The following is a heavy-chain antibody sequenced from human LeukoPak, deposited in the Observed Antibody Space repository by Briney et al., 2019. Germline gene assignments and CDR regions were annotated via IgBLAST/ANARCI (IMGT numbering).Heavy chain of an antibody. CDR3: ARHQPRRSTSGYSHFDY. Sequence: SETLSLTCTVSGGSVSSSSYYWGWIRQSPRKGLEWIGTIYYSGSTYYNASLKSRVTISVDTSKNQFSLRLSSVTAADTAMYYCARHQPRRSTSGYSHFDYWGQGTLVTVSS. CDR2: IYYSGST. D-gene: IGHD3-22*01. CDR1: GGSVSSSSYY. V-gene: IGHV4-39*01. J-gene: IGHJ4*02.